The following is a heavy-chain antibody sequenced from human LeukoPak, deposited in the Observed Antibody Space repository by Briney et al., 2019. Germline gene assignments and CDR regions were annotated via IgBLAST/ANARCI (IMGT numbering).Heavy chain of an antibody. CDR2: IIPILGIA. J-gene: IGHJ5*02. Sequence: GASVKVSCKASGGTFSSYAISWVRQAPGQGLEWMGRIIPILGIANYAQKFQGRVTITADKSTSTAYMELSSLRSEDTAVYYCAREWRLIAAANWFDPWGQGTLVTVSS. CDR3: AREWRLIAAANWFDP. V-gene: IGHV1-69*04. D-gene: IGHD6-13*01. CDR1: GGTFSSYA.